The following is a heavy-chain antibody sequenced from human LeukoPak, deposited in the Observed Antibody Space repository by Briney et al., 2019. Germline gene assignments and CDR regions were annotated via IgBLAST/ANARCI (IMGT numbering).Heavy chain of an antibody. V-gene: IGHV4-59*12. J-gene: IGHJ4*02. CDR3: ARRSYKYYDILTGYYSGWVGDY. Sequence: SETLSLTCTVSGGSISSYYWTWIRQPPGKGLEWIGYIYYSGTTNYNPSLKSRVTISVDTSKNQFSLKLSSVTAADTAVYYCARRSYKYYDILTGYYSGWVGDYWGQGTLVTVSS. D-gene: IGHD3-9*01. CDR2: IYYSGTT. CDR1: GGSISSYY.